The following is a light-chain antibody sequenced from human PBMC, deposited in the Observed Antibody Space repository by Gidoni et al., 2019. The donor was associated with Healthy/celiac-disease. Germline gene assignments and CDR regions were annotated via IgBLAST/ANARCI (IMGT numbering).Light chain of an antibody. CDR1: QGISNY. CDR2: DAS. V-gene: IGKV1-33*01. Sequence: DIQNTQSPSSLSASVGDRVTITCQASQGISNYLNWYQQKPGKAPKLLIYDASNLETGVPSRFSGSGSGTDFTFTISSLQPEDIATYYCQQYDNLPLTFGGGTKVEIK. J-gene: IGKJ4*01. CDR3: QQYDNLPLT.